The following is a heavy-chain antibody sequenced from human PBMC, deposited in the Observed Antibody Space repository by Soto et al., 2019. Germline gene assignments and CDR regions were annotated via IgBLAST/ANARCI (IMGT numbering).Heavy chain of an antibody. D-gene: IGHD1-7*01. CDR1: GFIFSDHA. CDR2: ISGNGIAT. CDR3: ARGPGTVDYYGMDV. V-gene: IGHV3-23*01. Sequence: TGGSLRLSCEASGFIFSDHAMSWVRQAPGKGLEWVSAISGNGIATYYADSVKGRFTISRDNSKNTLYLQMNSLRAEDTAVYYCARGPGTVDYYGMDVWGQGTTVTVSS. J-gene: IGHJ6*02.